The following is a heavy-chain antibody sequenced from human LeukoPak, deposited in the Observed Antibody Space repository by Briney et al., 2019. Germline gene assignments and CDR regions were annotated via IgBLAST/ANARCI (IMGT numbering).Heavy chain of an antibody. D-gene: IGHD2-15*01. Sequence: GGSLRLPCAASGFTFSSYSMNWVRQAPGKGLEWVSSISSSSSYIYYADSVKGRFTISRDNAKNSLYLQMNSLRAEDTAVYYCARDGKYGYCSGGSCYLYYYYYMDVWGKGTTVTVSS. CDR3: ARDGKYGYCSGGSCYLYYYYYMDV. CDR1: GFTFSSYS. V-gene: IGHV3-21*01. J-gene: IGHJ6*03. CDR2: ISSSSSYI.